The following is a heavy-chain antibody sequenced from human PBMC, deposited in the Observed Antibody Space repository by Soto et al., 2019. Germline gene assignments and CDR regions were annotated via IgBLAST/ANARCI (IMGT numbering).Heavy chain of an antibody. D-gene: IGHD3-22*01. Sequence: SETLSLTCSVSGDFISNTTYYWGWVRQAPGKGLEWVGSIYFSRSATCHYNPSLKSLVTISVDTAKNQYTLKQTSVTAADTAVYYCARPRYRFGTSGYYPFDYWGQGTLVTVSS. J-gene: IGHJ4*02. CDR2: IYFSRSATC. CDR1: GDFISNTTYY. CDR3: ARPRYRFGTSGYYPFDY. V-gene: IGHV4-39*01.